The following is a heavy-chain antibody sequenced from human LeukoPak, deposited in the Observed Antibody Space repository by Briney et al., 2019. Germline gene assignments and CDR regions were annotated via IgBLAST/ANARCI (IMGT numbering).Heavy chain of an antibody. Sequence: AASVKVSCKASGYTFSGYFIHWVRQAPGQGLEWTGRIHPYRGATNYAQKFQGRVTMTRDTSISTTYMELNRLTSDDTGVYYCARVLGDCSGGSNCYESPDYWGQGTLVTVSS. CDR3: ARVLGDCSGGSNCYESPDY. CDR2: IHPYRGAT. D-gene: IGHD2-15*01. V-gene: IGHV1-2*05. J-gene: IGHJ4*02. CDR1: GYTFSGYF.